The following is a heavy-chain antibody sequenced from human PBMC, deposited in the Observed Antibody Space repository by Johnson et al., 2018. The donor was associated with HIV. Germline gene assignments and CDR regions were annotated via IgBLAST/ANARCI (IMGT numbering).Heavy chain of an antibody. CDR2: IWYDGSNK. CDR3: ARVIGDDSSGKAFDI. Sequence: QMLLVESGGGVVQPGRSLRLSCAASGFTFSSYGMHWVRQAPGKGLEWVAVIWYDGSNKYFADSVKGRFTISSDNAKNSLYVQMNSLRAEDTALYHCARVIGDDSSGKAFDIWGQGTMVTVSS. V-gene: IGHV3-33*01. J-gene: IGHJ3*02. CDR1: GFTFSSYG. D-gene: IGHD3-22*01.